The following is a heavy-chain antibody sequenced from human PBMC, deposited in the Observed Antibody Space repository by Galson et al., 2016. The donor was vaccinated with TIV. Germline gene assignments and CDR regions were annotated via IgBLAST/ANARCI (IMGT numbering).Heavy chain of an antibody. J-gene: IGHJ4*02. D-gene: IGHD4-17*01. CDR3: ARWGAYCDYRYGYFDY. CDR1: GGSVYSADYY. CDR2: IFFTGST. V-gene: IGHV4-30-4*08. Sequence: TLSLTCTVSGGSVYSADYYWSWIRQSPGKGLEWIAYIFFTGSTHSNPSLKRRVSMSVDTSKNQFSLKLTSVTAADTAVYYCARWGAYCDYRYGYFDYWGRGALVTVSS.